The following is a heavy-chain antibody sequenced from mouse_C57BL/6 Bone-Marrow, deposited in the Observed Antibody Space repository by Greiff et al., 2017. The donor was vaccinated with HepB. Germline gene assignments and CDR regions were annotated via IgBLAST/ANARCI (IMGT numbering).Heavy chain of an antibody. CDR2: INTGGTYT. Sequence: EVKLMESGGDLVKPGGSLKLSCVASGFTFSTYGMSWVRQTPDKRLEWVATINTGGTYTYYPASVKGRFTISKDTAKNTLFLQLNSLKSEDSAIYYCTRDRFDYYFGFGGQGTTLTVTS. D-gene: IGHD2-14*01. V-gene: IGHV5-6*01. CDR1: GFTFSTYG. J-gene: IGHJ2*01. CDR3: TRDRFDYYFGF.